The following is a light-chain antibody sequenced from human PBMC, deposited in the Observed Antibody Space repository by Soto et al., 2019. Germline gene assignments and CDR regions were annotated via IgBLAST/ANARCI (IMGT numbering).Light chain of an antibody. V-gene: IGKV3-15*01. CDR3: QHYNNWPLT. CDR2: ATS. CDR1: HSVSSN. J-gene: IGKJ4*01. Sequence: EIVMTQSPATLSVSPGERACLSCSASHSVSSNLAWYQQKPGQTPRLLIYATSTRATGIPARFSGSGSGTEFTLTISSLQSEDFAVYYCQHYNNWPLTFGGGTKVDI.